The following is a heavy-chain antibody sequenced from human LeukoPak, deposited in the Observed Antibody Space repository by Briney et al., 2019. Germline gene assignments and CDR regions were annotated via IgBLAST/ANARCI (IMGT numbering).Heavy chain of an antibody. CDR3: ARGGSWAYAFDI. Sequence: ASVKVSCKASGYTFTSYDINWVRQATGQGLEWMGWMNPNSGNTGYAQKFQGRVTITRNTSISTAYMELSSLRSEDTAVYYCARGGSWAYAFDIWGQGTMVTVSS. V-gene: IGHV1-8*03. CDR2: MNPNSGNT. D-gene: IGHD1-26*01. J-gene: IGHJ3*02. CDR1: GYTFTSYD.